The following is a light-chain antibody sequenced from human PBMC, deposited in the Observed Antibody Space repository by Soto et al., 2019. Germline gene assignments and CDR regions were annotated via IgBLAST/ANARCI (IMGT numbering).Light chain of an antibody. Sequence: QSVLTQSRSVSGSPGQSVTFSCTGTSSDVGGYNYVSWYQQHPGKAPKLMIYGVSKRPSGVPDRFSGSKSGNTASLTISGLQADDEADYYCCSYAGSYTDVFGTGTKLTVL. CDR3: CSYAGSYTDV. J-gene: IGLJ1*01. CDR1: SSDVGGYNY. CDR2: GVS. V-gene: IGLV2-11*01.